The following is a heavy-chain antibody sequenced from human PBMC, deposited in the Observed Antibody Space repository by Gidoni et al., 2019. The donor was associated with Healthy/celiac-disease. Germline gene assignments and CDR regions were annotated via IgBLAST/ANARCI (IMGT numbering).Heavy chain of an antibody. CDR1: GFTVSSNY. V-gene: IGHV3-66*01. J-gene: IGHJ4*02. CDR3: AREDGDYGTAFDY. Sequence: EVQLVESGGGLVQPGGSLRLSCAASGFTVSSNYMSWVRQAPGKGLDWVSVSYSGGSTYYADSGKGRFTISRDNAKNTLYLQRNSMRAEDTAVYYCAREDGDYGTAFDYWGQGTLVTVSS. CDR2: SYSGGST. D-gene: IGHD4-17*01.